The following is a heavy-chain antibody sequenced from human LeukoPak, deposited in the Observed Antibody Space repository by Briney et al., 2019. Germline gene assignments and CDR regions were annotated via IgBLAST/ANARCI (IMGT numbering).Heavy chain of an antibody. CDR1: GFSFSSYA. V-gene: IGHV3-23*01. J-gene: IGHJ3*01. CDR3: AKGKVNHEGALDV. Sequence: GGSLRLSCAASGFSFSSYAMSWVRQAPGKGLECVSGISARGGSTHYADSVKGRFTISRDNSKNTLYLQMNSLRAEDTAIYYCAKGKVNHEGALDVWGQGTMVTVSS. CDR2: ISARGGST. D-gene: IGHD2-21*01.